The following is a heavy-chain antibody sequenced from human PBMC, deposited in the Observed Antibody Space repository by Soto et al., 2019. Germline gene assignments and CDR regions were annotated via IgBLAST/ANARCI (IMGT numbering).Heavy chain of an antibody. J-gene: IGHJ4*02. V-gene: IGHV1-3*01. D-gene: IGHD3-10*01. CDR2: INAGNGNT. CDR1: GYTFTSYA. CDR3: ARGTGLSVARH. Sequence: QVQLVQSGAEVKKPGASVKVSCKASGYTFTSYAMHWVRQAPGQRLEWMGWINAGNGNTKYSQKFQGRGTITRATSAGTGHMELSRLTSEDTAVYYRARGTGLSVARHWGQGTLVTVSS.